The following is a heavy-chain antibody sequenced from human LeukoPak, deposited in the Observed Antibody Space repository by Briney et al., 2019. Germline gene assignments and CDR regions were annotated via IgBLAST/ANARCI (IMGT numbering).Heavy chain of an antibody. Sequence: PSETLSLTCTVSRGSISSGRYFWSWLRQPAGKGLEWIGRIDNSGTTNYNPSLKSRVTISEDTSKSQFSLRLSSVTAADTAVYYCASGPFDLRCYYYHMDVWGKGTTVTVSS. CDR3: ASGPFDLRCYYYHMDV. CDR1: RGSISSGRYF. J-gene: IGHJ6*03. V-gene: IGHV4-61*02. D-gene: IGHD3-9*01. CDR2: IDNSGTT.